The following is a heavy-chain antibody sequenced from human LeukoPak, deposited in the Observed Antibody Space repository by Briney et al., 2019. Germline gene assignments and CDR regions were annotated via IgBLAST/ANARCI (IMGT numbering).Heavy chain of an antibody. D-gene: IGHD5-24*01. CDR3: ARRGDGYNYDF. J-gene: IGHJ4*02. V-gene: IGHV1-3*01. Sequence: ASVTVSCKASGYTFTSYAMHWERQAPGQRLEWMGWINAGNGNTKYSQKFQGRVTITRDTSASTAYMELSSLRSEDTAVYYCARRGDGYNYDFWGQGTLVTVSS. CDR1: GYTFTSYA. CDR2: INAGNGNT.